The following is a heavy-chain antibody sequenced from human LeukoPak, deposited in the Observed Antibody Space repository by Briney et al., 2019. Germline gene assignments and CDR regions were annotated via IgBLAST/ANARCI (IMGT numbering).Heavy chain of an antibody. D-gene: IGHD1-26*01. CDR1: GFTFGDCA. V-gene: IGHV3-49*04. Sequence: PGGALRVSCTASGFTFGDCAMSWVRQAPGRGLEGVGCVRSKACGGTTEYAASVKGRFTISRDDSKSIAYLQMNSLKTEDTAVYYCTKGGAGDYWGQGPLVTVSS. CDR3: TKGGAGDY. J-gene: IGHJ4*02. CDR2: VRSKACGGTT.